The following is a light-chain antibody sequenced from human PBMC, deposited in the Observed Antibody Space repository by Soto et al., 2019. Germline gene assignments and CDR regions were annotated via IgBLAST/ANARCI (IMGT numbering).Light chain of an antibody. CDR2: GAS. V-gene: IGKV3D-15*01. CDR3: QQFDDSVT. CDR1: QSVSSN. Sequence: EIVMTQSPATLSVSPGERATLSCRASQSVSSNLAWYQQKPGQAPRLLIYGASSRATGTPDRFSGSGSGTDFTLTISRLEPEDSAVYYCQQFDDSVTFGQGTRLENK. J-gene: IGKJ5*01.